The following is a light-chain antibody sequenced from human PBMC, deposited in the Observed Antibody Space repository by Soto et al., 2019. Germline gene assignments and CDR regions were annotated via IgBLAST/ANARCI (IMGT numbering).Light chain of an antibody. V-gene: IGLV2-14*03. CDR1: SRDVGGYNY. Sequence: QSALTQDASVSGSPGQSITISCTGTSRDVGGYNYVSWYQQHPGKAPKLMIYDVSNRPSGVSNRSSGSKSGNTASLTISGLQAEDDADYYCSSYASSSAPHYVFGTGTKLTVL. J-gene: IGLJ1*01. CDR2: DVS. CDR3: SSYASSSAPHYV.